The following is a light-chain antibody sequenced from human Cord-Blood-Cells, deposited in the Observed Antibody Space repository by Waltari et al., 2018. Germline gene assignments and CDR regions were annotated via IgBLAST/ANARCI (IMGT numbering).Light chain of an antibody. CDR2: AAS. CDR3: QQSYSTPWT. V-gene: IGKV1-39*01. CDR1: QSISSY. Sequence: DIQMPQSPSSLSASVGDRVTITCRESQSISSYLNWYQQKPGKAPKLLIYAASSLQSGVPSRFSGSGSGTDFTLTISSLQPEDFATYYCQQSYSTPWTFGQGTKVEIK. J-gene: IGKJ1*01.